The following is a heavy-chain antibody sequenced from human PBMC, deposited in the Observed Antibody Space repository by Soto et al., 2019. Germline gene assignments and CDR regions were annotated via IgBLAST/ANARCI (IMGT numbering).Heavy chain of an antibody. CDR2: IYPDDSDT. CDR3: VRSAKLFEWLFSWGLFDP. Sequence: GESLKISCKGSGYSFSNYWIGWVRQMPGKGLEWMGIIYPDDSDTRYSPSFQGQVTISADKSISTTYLQWSSLKSSDTAMYYCVRSAKLFEWLFSWGLFDPCGQGTQV. D-gene: IGHD3-3*01. V-gene: IGHV5-51*01. CDR1: GYSFSNYW. J-gene: IGHJ5*02.